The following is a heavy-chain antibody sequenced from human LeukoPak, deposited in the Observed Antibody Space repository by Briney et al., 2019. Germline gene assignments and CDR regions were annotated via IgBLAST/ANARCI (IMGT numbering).Heavy chain of an antibody. Sequence: PSETLSLTCTVSGGSISSGDYYRSWIRQPPGKGLEWIGYIYYSGSTYYNPSLKSRVTISVDTSKNQFSLKLSSVTAADTAVYYCARELSYSLSRSYYFDYWGQGTLVTVSS. CDR1: GGSISSGDYY. D-gene: IGHD4-11*01. CDR2: IYYSGST. CDR3: ARELSYSLSRSYYFDY. V-gene: IGHV4-30-4*08. J-gene: IGHJ4*02.